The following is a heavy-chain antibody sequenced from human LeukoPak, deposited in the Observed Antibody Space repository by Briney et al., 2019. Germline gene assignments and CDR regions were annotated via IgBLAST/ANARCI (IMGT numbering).Heavy chain of an antibody. CDR2: MNPNSGNT. J-gene: IGHJ4*02. CDR1: GYTFTSYD. D-gene: IGHD2-21*02. CDR3: ATLAGVTAAGFDY. V-gene: IGHV1-8*01. Sequence: ASVKVSCKASGYTFTSYDINWVRQATGQGLEWMGWMNPNSGNTGYAQKFQGRVTMTRNTSIRTAYMELSSLRSEDTAVYYCATLAGVTAAGFDYWGQGTLVTVSS.